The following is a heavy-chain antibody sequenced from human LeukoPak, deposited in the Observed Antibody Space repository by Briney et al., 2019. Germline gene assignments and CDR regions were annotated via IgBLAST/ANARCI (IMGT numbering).Heavy chain of an antibody. CDR1: SGSISSYY. CDR2: IYYSGNT. CDR3: ARSRGIAVAARRNNWFDP. Sequence: SETLSLTCTVSSGSISSYYWSWIRQPPGKGLEWIGHIYYSGNTNYNPSLKSRVTISVDTSKNQFSLKLSSVTAADTAVYYCARSRGIAVAARRNNWFDPWGQGTLVTVSS. V-gene: IGHV4-59*12. J-gene: IGHJ5*02. D-gene: IGHD6-19*01.